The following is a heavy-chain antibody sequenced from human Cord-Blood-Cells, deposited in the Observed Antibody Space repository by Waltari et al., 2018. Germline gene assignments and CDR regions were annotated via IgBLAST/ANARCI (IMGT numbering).Heavy chain of an antibody. CDR1: GGSFSGYY. V-gene: IGHV4-34*01. J-gene: IGHJ5*02. CDR3: ARGSDDFWSGYHQYNWFDP. CDR2: INHSGST. Sequence: QVQLQQWGAGLLKPSETLSPTCAVYGGSFSGYYWSWIGQPPGKGLEWIGEINHSGSTNYNPSLKSRVTISVDTSKNQFSLKLSSVTAADTAVYYCARGSDDFWSGYHQYNWFDPWGQGTLVTVSS. D-gene: IGHD3-3*01.